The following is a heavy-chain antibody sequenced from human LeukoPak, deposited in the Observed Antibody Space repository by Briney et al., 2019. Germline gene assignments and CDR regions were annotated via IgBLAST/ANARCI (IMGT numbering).Heavy chain of an antibody. V-gene: IGHV3-48*03. J-gene: IGHJ3*02. CDR2: ISSSGGTI. Sequence: QPGGSLRLSCSASEFTFSSYETNWVRQAPGKGLEWVSYISSSGGTIYYADSVKGRFTISRDNAKNSLYLQMNSLRAEDTAIYFCAREWRGSGNEVGFDIWGQGTMVTVCS. CDR1: EFTFSSYE. D-gene: IGHD3-10*01. CDR3: AREWRGSGNEVGFDI.